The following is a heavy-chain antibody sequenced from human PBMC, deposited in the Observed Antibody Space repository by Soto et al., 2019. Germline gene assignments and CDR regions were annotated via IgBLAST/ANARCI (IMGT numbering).Heavy chain of an antibody. V-gene: IGHV4-34*01. Sequence: SETLSLTCVVYSGSFCGYSWSWIRRPPGKGLEWIGRISRIGSTNYNPSLQSRVTISSDMSKNQFSLKLTSVTAADTAVYYCARCSMVRGGYSVYMDVWGKGTTVTVSS. CDR1: SGSFCGYS. CDR3: ARCSMVRGGYSVYMDV. CDR2: ISRIGST. J-gene: IGHJ6*03. D-gene: IGHD3-10*01.